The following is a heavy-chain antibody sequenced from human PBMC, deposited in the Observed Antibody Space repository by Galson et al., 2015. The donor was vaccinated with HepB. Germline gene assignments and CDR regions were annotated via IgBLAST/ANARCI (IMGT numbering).Heavy chain of an antibody. Sequence: QSGAEVKKPGESLKISCKGSGYSFTSYWIGWVRQMPGKGLEWMGIIYPGDSDTRYSPSFQGQVTISADKSISTAYLQWSSLKASDTAMYYCARGLTSIAAPHKYYFDYWGQGTLVTVSS. CDR3: ARGLTSIAAPHKYYFDY. D-gene: IGHD6-6*01. CDR1: GYSFTSYW. V-gene: IGHV5-51*01. CDR2: IYPGDSDT. J-gene: IGHJ4*02.